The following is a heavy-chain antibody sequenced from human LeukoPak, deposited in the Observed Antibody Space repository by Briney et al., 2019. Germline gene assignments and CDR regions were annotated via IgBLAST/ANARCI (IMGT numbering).Heavy chain of an antibody. V-gene: IGHV4-59*12. CDR3: ARGLPTGWFDP. J-gene: IGHJ5*02. CDR2: IYYSGST. CDR1: GGSISSYY. D-gene: IGHD2-8*02. Sequence: PSETLSLTCTVSGGSISSYYWSWIRQPPGKGLEWIGYIYYSGSTYYNPSLKSRVTISVDTSKNQFSLKLSSVTAADTAVYYCARGLPTGWFDPWGQGTLVTVSS.